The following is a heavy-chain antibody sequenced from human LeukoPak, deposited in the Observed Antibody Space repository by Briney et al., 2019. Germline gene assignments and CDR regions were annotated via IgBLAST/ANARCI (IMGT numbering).Heavy chain of an antibody. CDR2: IYTSGST. CDR3: ARDGGNFDY. V-gene: IGHV4-61*02. J-gene: IGHJ4*02. D-gene: IGHD2-15*01. CDR1: GGSISSGSYY. Sequence: SQTLSLTCTVSGGSISSGSYYCSWIRQPAGKGLEWIGRIYTSGSTNYNPSLKSRVTISVDTSKNQFSLKLSSVTGADTAVYYCARDGGNFDYWGQGTLVTVSS.